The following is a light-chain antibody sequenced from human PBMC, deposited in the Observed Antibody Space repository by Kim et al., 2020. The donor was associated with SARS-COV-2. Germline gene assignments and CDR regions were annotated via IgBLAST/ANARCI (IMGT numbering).Light chain of an antibody. CDR2: RDS. V-gene: IGLV3-9*01. CDR3: QVWDSFTVHLI. CDR1: IENKN. J-gene: IGLJ2*01. Sequence: VALGTRARIICKGTIENKNVHWDQRKPGQAPVLVIYRDSNRPSGIPERFSGSNSGNTATLTISRAQAEDEADYYCQVWDSFTVHLIFGGGTQLTVL.